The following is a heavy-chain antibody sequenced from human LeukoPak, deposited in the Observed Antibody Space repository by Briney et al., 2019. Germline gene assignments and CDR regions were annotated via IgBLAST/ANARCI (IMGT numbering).Heavy chain of an antibody. CDR3: ARETSQKGAHYMDV. Sequence: SETLSLTCTVSGGSISSGSYYWSWIRQPAGKGLEWIGRIYTSGSTNYNPSLKSRVTISVDTSKNQFSLKLRSVTAADTAVYYCARETSQKGAHYMDVWGKGTTVTISS. CDR1: GGSISSGSYY. CDR2: IYTSGST. V-gene: IGHV4-61*02. J-gene: IGHJ6*03. D-gene: IGHD3-16*01.